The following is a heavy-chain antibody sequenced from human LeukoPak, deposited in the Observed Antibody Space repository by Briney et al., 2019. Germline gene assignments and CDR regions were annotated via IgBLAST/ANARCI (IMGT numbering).Heavy chain of an antibody. Sequence: ASVKVSCKASGGTFSSYAISWVRQAPGQGLEWMGRIIPILGIANYAQKFQGRVTITADKSTSTAYMELSSLRSEDTAVYYCARGVIMGNYMDVWGKGTTVTVSS. CDR3: ARGVIMGNYMDV. V-gene: IGHV1-69*04. J-gene: IGHJ6*03. D-gene: IGHD2-8*01. CDR2: IIPILGIA. CDR1: GGTFSSYA.